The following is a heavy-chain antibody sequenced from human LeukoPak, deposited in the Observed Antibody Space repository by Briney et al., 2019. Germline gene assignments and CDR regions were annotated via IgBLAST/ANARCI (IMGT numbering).Heavy chain of an antibody. CDR2: SYYSGNT. V-gene: IGHV4-59*01. Sequence: SETLSLTCTVSGGSISSYYLTWIRQPPGKGLEWIANSYYSGNTNYNPSLKSRVTISIDTSKKHFFLKLKSVTAADTAVYYCARGYGDFRVEGRYFHSWGQGTLVTVSS. J-gene: IGHJ4*02. CDR3: ARGYGDFRVEGRYFHS. CDR1: GGSISSYY. D-gene: IGHD4-17*01.